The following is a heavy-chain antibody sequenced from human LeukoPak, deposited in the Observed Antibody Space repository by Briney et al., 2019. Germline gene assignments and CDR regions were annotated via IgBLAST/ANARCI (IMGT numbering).Heavy chain of an antibody. V-gene: IGHV3-11*01. CDR2: ISSSGSTI. D-gene: IGHD4-17*01. Sequence: GGSLRLSCAASGFTFSDYYMSWIRQAPGKGLEWVSYISSSGSTIYYADSVKGRFTISRDNAKNSPYLQMNSLRAEDTAVYYCARDGYGDYQEYFQHWGQGTLVTVSS. J-gene: IGHJ1*01. CDR1: GFTFSDYY. CDR3: ARDGYGDYQEYFQH.